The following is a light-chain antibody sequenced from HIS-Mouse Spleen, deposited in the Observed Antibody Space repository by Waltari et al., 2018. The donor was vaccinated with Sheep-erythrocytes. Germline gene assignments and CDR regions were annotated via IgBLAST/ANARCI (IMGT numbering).Light chain of an antibody. CDR3: SSYADSNNWV. CDR1: SSDVGGDNY. Sequence: QSALTQPPSASGSPGQSVTISCTGTSSDVGGDNYVSWYQQHPGKAPKLMIYEVSKRPTGVPVRCSGSKSGSTSTVTVSGLQAEDEADYYCSSYADSNNWVFGGGTNLTVL. J-gene: IGLJ3*02. CDR2: EVS. V-gene: IGLV2-8*01.